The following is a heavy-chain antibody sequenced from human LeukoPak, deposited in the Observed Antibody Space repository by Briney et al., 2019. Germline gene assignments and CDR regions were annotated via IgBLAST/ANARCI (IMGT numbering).Heavy chain of an antibody. D-gene: IGHD5-24*01. Sequence: ASVKFSGKASGYTFTSYEINCGRHATGQGLEWRGWMNRNSGNTCYAQKSQSRVTMTRNTSIRTAYMELSSLSSEETAVYYCARSLLSRDGYNYWYYYMAVWGKGTTVTVSS. V-gene: IGHV1-8*01. CDR2: MNRNSGNT. J-gene: IGHJ6*03. CDR1: GYTFTSYE. CDR3: ARSLLSRDGYNYWYYYMAV.